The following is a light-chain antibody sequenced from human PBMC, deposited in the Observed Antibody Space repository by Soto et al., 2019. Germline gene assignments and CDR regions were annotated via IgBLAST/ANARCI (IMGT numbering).Light chain of an antibody. Sequence: DIQMTQSPSSLSASVGDRVTITCRASQDIRIALDWYQQKPGKAPRRLIYASSSLQSGVPSRFSGSGSGTDFTLTISSLEPEDFAVYYCQQRSNWPNTFGGGTKVEIK. CDR2: ASS. V-gene: IGKV1-17*01. CDR1: QDIRIA. J-gene: IGKJ4*01. CDR3: QQRSNWPNT.